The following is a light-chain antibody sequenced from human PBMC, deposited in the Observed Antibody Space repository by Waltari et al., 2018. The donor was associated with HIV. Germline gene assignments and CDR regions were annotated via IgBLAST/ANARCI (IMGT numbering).Light chain of an antibody. CDR3: VIWHNSAWV. CDR2: YKSCSDK. CDR1: SGLDVSIYR. Sequence: QAVLTQPAPLSASPGASDSLTCTSRSGLDVSIYRIYWYQQKPGSPPQYLLRYKSCSDKQQGSGVPSRLSGSNDASAKAGILLISWLQSGDEADYYCVIWHNSAWVFCGGTKLTVL. J-gene: IGLJ2*01. V-gene: IGLV5-45*01.